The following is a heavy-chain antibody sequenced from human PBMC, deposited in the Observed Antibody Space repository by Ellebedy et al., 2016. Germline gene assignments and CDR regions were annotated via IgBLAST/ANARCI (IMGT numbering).Heavy chain of an antibody. Sequence: ETLSLXXTVSGGSTSSHYWSWIRQPPGKGLEWVSAISGSGGSTYYADSVKGRFTISRDNSKNTLYLQMNSLRAEDTAVYYCAKDLTPHLYYDSSHDAFDIWGQGTMVTVSS. D-gene: IGHD3-22*01. J-gene: IGHJ3*02. CDR3: AKDLTPHLYYDSSHDAFDI. V-gene: IGHV3-23*01. CDR2: ISGSGGST. CDR1: GGSTSSHY.